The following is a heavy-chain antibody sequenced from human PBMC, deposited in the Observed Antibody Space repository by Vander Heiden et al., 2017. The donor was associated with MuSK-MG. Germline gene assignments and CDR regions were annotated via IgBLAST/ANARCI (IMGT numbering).Heavy chain of an antibody. CDR2: IWYDGSNK. CDR3: ARGTTVTTGPFDD. J-gene: IGHJ4*02. Sequence: QVQLVESGRGVVQPGRSLRLSCAASGFTFSSYGMHWVRQARGKGLEWVAVIWYDGSNKYYADSVKGRFTISRDNSKNTLYLQMNSLRAEDTAVYYCARGTTVTTGPFDDWGQGTLVTVSS. CDR1: GFTFSSYG. D-gene: IGHD4-17*01. V-gene: IGHV3-33*01.